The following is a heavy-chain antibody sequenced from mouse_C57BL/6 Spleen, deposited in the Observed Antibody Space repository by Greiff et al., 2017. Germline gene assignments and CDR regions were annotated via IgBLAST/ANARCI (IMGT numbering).Heavy chain of an antibody. J-gene: IGHJ2*01. CDR2: IHPNSGST. CDR3: ARENYYGSSEGY. D-gene: IGHD1-1*01. CDR1: GYTFTSYW. V-gene: IGHV1-64*01. Sequence: QVQLQQPGAELVKPGASVKLSCKASGYTFTSYWMHWVKQRPGQGLEWIGMIHPNSGSTNYNEKFKSKATLTVDKSSSTAYMQLSSLTSEDSAVYSCARENYYGSSEGYWGQGTTLTVSS.